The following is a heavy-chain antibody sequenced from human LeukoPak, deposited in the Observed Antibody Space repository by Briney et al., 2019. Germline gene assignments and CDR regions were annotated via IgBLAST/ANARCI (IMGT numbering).Heavy chain of an antibody. V-gene: IGHV3-73*01. CDR1: GFTFSGSA. CDR3: TGDTMIVNY. Sequence: GGSLRLSCAASGFTFSGSAMHWVRQASGKGLEWVGRIRSKANSYATAYAASVKGMFTISRDDSKNTAYLQMNSLKTEDTAVYYCTGDTMIVNYWGQGTLVTVSS. J-gene: IGHJ4*02. CDR2: IRSKANSYAT. D-gene: IGHD3-22*01.